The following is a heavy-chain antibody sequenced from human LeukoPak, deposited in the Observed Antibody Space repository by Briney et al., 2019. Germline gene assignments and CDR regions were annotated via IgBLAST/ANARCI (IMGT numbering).Heavy chain of an antibody. CDR1: GFTFSTYA. CDR3: ANAYRGKYYYYDY. V-gene: IGHV3-23*01. J-gene: IGHJ4*02. Sequence: GGSLRLSCAASGFTFSTYAMSWVRQAPGKGLEWVSAISGGGGSTNYAGSVKGRFTISRDNSKNTLYLEINSLRAEDTAVYYCANAYRGKYYYYDYWGQGTLVTVSS. CDR2: ISGGGGST. D-gene: IGHD1-26*01.